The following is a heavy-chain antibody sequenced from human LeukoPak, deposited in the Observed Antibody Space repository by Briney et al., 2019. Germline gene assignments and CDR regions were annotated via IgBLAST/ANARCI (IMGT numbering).Heavy chain of an antibody. D-gene: IGHD6-6*01. J-gene: IGHJ6*03. CDR3: ARAPTKYSSSPYYYYYYMDV. CDR2: MNPNSGNT. CDR1: GYTFTSYG. V-gene: IGHV1-8*02. Sequence: ASVKVSCKASGYTFTSYGISWVRQATGQGLEWMGWMNPNSGNTGYAQKFQGRVTMTRNTSISTAYMELSSLRSEDTAVYYCARAPTKYSSSPYYYYYYMDVWGKGTTVTVSS.